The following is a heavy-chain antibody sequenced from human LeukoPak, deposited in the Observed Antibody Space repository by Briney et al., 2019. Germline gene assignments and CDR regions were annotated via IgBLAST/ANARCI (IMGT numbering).Heavy chain of an antibody. D-gene: IGHD1-26*01. CDR3: VKGGATGGRFED. CDR1: GFPFNVQT. CDR2: MKEDGSEI. Sequence: TGGSLRLSCAASGFPFNVQTMSWVRQAPGKGLDWVASMKEDGSEIYYVDSVKGRFTISRDNPKNSLYLQMNSLRADDTAVYYCVKGGATGGRFEDWGQGTLVTVSS. V-gene: IGHV3-7*01. J-gene: IGHJ4*02.